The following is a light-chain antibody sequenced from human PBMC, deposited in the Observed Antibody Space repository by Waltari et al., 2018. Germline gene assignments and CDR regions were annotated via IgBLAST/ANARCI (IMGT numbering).Light chain of an antibody. CDR3: QQFESLPLT. V-gene: IGKV1-33*01. CDR1: QDIKNY. J-gene: IGKJ4*01. CDR2: ETP. Sequence: DIQMTQSPSSQSASVGDSVTITCQASQDIKNYLNWYQHKPGQAPKLLINETPNLETGVPSRFSATGSGTDFSLTISSLQPEDVATYYCQQFESLPLTFGGGTKVEIK.